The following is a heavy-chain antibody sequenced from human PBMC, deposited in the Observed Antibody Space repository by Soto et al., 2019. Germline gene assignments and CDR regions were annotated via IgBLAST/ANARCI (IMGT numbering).Heavy chain of an antibody. J-gene: IGHJ4*02. CDR2: INSSGGTT. D-gene: IGHD4-17*01. Sequence: EVQLLESGGGLVQPGGSLRLSCAASGFTFSKYAMNWVRQAPGKGLECVSTINSSGGTTSYADSVKGRFTISRDNFENTLYLQMNSLRAEDTAVYYCAKLTYGDTVDYWGQGTLVTVSA. V-gene: IGHV3-23*01. CDR3: AKLTYGDTVDY. CDR1: GFTFSKYA.